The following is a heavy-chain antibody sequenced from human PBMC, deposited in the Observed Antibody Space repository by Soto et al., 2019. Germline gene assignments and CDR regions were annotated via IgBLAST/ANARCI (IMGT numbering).Heavy chain of an antibody. D-gene: IGHD3-3*01. CDR1: GFTFSSRA. J-gene: IGHJ4*02. CDR3: AKLTYSDLWSGSHDS. CDR2: ISASGDNT. V-gene: IGHV3-23*01. Sequence: EVQLLESGGGLVQPGGSLRLSCAASGFTFSSRAMSWVRQAPGKGLDWVSIISASGDNTYYADSVKGRFTISRDNYKNTLYLQVNSLRAEDKAVYYCAKLTYSDLWSGSHDSWGQGTLVTVSS.